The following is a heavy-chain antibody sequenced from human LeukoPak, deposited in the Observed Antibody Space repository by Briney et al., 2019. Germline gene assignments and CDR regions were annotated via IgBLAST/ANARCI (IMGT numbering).Heavy chain of an antibody. D-gene: IGHD2-15*01. CDR2: INPNRGGT. J-gene: IGHJ6*02. CDR3: AREAGVVAANYYYYGMDV. CDR1: GGPFSSYA. Sequence: GASVKVSCKASGGPFSSYAISWVRQAPGQGLEWMGWINPNRGGTNYAQKFQGRVTMTRDTSISTAYMELSRLRSDDTAVYYCAREAGVVAANYYYYGMDVWGQGTTVTVSS. V-gene: IGHV1-2*02.